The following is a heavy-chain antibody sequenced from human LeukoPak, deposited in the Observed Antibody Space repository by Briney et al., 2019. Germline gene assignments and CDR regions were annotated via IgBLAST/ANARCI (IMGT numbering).Heavy chain of an antibody. V-gene: IGHV4-59*01. CDR1: GGSIGSYY. CDR3: ARVFASSSWYFLPYFDY. J-gene: IGHJ4*02. Sequence: PSETLSLTCTVSGGSIGSYYWSWIRQPPGKGLEWIGYIYYSGSTNYNPSLKSRVTISVDTSKNQFSLKLSSVTAADTAVYYCARVFASSSWYFLPYFDYWGQGTLVTVSS. CDR2: IYYSGST. D-gene: IGHD6-13*01.